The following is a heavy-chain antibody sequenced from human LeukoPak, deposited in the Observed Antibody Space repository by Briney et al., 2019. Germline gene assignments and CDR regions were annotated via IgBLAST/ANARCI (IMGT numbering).Heavy chain of an antibody. CDR1: GFTVSSNY. CDR2: IYSDNT. D-gene: IGHD6-13*01. V-gene: IGHV3-53*01. CDR3: AREGVAAAKGFDY. Sequence: GGSLRLSCAASGFTVSSNYMSWVRQAPGKGLEWVSFIYSDNTHYSDSVKGRFTISRDNSKNTLYLQMNSLRAEDTAVYYCAREGVAAAKGFDYWGQGTLVTVSS. J-gene: IGHJ4*02.